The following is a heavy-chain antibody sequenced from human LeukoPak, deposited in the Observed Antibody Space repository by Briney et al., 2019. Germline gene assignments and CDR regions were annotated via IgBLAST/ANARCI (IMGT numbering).Heavy chain of an antibody. D-gene: IGHD1-1*01. CDR2: IYYSGST. CDR3: ARGRLESS. Sequence: SETLSLTCTVSGGSISSSSYYWGWIRQPPGKGLEWIGSIYYSGSTYYNPSPKSRVTISVDTSKNQFSLKLSSVTAADTAVYYCARGRLESSSGQGTLVTVSS. J-gene: IGHJ5*02. V-gene: IGHV4-39*07. CDR1: GGSISSSSYY.